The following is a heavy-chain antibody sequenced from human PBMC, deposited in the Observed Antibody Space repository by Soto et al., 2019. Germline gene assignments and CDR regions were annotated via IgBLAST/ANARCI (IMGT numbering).Heavy chain of an antibody. Sequence: ASVKVSCKASGGTFSSYAISWVRQAPGQGLEWMGGIIPIFGTANYAQKFQGRVTITADESTSTAYMELSSLRSEDTAVYYCAREVYSPHGSGSYVESVDFDYWGQGTLVTVSS. V-gene: IGHV1-69*13. CDR2: IIPIFGTA. CDR1: GGTFSSYA. CDR3: AREVYSPHGSGSYVESVDFDY. J-gene: IGHJ4*02. D-gene: IGHD3-10*01.